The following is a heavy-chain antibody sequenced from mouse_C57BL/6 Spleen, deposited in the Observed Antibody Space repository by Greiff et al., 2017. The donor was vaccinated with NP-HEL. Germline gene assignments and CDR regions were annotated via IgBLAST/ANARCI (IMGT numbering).Heavy chain of an antibody. J-gene: IGHJ3*01. CDR3: ARRTTVPDGEWFAY. CDR2: IYPRSGNT. V-gene: IGHV1-81*01. D-gene: IGHD1-1*01. Sequence: QVQLKQSGAELARPGASVKLSCKASGYTFTSYGISWVKQRTGQGLEWIGEIYPRSGNTYYNEKFKGKATLTADKSSSTAYMELRSLTSEDSAVYFCARRTTVPDGEWFAYWGQGTLVTVSA. CDR1: GYTFTSYG.